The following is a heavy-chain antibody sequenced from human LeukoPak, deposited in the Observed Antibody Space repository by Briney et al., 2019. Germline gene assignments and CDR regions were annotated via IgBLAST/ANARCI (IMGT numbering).Heavy chain of an antibody. CDR1: GYTFTGYY. D-gene: IGHD3-3*01. CDR2: INPNSGGT. Sequence: GASVKVSCKASGYTFTGYYMHWARQAPGQGLEWMGWINPNSGGTNYAQKFQGRVTMTRDTSISTAYMELSRLRSDDTAVYYCASCSTIFGVVIHYYGMDVWGQGTTVTVSS. CDR3: ASCSTIFGVVIHYYGMDV. V-gene: IGHV1-2*02. J-gene: IGHJ6*02.